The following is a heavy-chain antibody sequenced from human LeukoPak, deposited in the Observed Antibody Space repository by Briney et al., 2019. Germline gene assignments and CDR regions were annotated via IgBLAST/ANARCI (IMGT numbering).Heavy chain of an antibody. Sequence: GGSLRLSCAASGFTFSSYVMHWVRQAPGKGLEWVSAISGSGGSTYYADSVKGRLTISRDNSKNTLYLQMNSLRAEDTAVYYCAKAYYGDYYDYWGQGTLVTVSS. J-gene: IGHJ4*02. D-gene: IGHD4-17*01. CDR2: ISGSGGST. CDR1: GFTFSSYV. V-gene: IGHV3-23*01. CDR3: AKAYYGDYYDY.